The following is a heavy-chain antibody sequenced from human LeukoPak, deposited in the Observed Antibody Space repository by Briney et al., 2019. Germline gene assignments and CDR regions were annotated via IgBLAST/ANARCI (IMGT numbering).Heavy chain of an antibody. CDR1: GVSIYSSTYY. Sequence: SETLSLTRSVSGVSIYSSTYYWAWIRQPPGKGLEFIGSIYYNEDNFHNPPLKSRLTISVDTSANLFSLRLTSVTAADTATYYCARQLAAGNDGFDVWGQGTVVTVSS. J-gene: IGHJ3*01. CDR3: ARQLAAGNDGFDV. V-gene: IGHV4-39*01. CDR2: IYYNEDN. D-gene: IGHD2-15*01.